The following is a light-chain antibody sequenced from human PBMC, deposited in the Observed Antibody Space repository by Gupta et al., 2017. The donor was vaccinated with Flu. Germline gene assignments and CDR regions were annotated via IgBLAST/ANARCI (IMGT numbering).Light chain of an antibody. Sequence: PATLSLSPGERANLSCKASQSVANYLAWYQQKPGQAPRLLISDTSVRATAIPARFSGSGSGTDFTLTINGLQPEDCAVYYCQQRMSWPITFGQGTRLEIK. CDR1: QSVANY. CDR2: DTS. CDR3: QQRMSWPIT. V-gene: IGKV3-11*01. J-gene: IGKJ5*01.